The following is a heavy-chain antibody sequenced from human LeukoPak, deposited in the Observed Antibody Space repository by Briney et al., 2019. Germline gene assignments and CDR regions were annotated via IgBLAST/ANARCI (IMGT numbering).Heavy chain of an antibody. CDR1: GSPFTSYG. J-gene: IGHJ4*02. D-gene: IGHD7-27*01. CDR2: ISSYDGNT. Sequence: ASVKVSFKASGSPFTSYGISWGRRAPGQGVEGMGWISSYDGNTNYAPKLQGRVTMTTDTSTSTAYMELRSLRSDDTAVYYCARGPTNWGSRGYFDYWGQGTLVTVSS. CDR3: ARGPTNWGSRGYFDY. V-gene: IGHV1-18*01.